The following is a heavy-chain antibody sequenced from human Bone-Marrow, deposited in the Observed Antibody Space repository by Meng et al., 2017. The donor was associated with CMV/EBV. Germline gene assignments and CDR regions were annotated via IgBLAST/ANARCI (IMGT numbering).Heavy chain of an antibody. Sequence: SETLSLTCTASGYSISSGYYWGWIRQPPGKGLEWLGSIYHSGSTYYNPSLKSRVTISVDTSKNQFSLKLSSVTAADTAVYYCARVSEMSTNGFDYWGQGTLVTVSS. CDR3: ARVSEMSTNGFDY. V-gene: IGHV4-38-2*02. J-gene: IGHJ4*02. CDR1: GYSISSGYY. CDR2: IYHSGST. D-gene: IGHD2-8*01.